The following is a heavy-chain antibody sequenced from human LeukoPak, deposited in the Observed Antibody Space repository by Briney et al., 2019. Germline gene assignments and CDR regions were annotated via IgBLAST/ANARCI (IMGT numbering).Heavy chain of an antibody. CDR3: ARDDILTGSDSSYGMDV. CDR2: ISSSSSYI. Sequence: GGSLRLSCAASGFTFSSYSMNWVRQAPGKGLEWVSSISSSSSYIYYADSVKGRFTISRDNAKNSLYLQMNSLRAEDTAVYYCARDDILTGSDSSYGMDVWGQGTTVTVSS. D-gene: IGHD3-9*01. J-gene: IGHJ6*02. CDR1: GFTFSSYS. V-gene: IGHV3-21*01.